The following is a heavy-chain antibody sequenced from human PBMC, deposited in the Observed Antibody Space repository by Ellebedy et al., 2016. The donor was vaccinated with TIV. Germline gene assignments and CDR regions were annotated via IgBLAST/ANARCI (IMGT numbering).Heavy chain of an antibody. CDR1: GFIFSDYA. V-gene: IGHV3-9*01. CDR3: AHLVAATKRNYFDA. D-gene: IGHD6-19*01. CDR2: ISWDSGNR. J-gene: IGHJ4*02. Sequence: PGGSLRLSCAASGFIFSDYAMHWVRQVPGKGPEWVSGISWDSGNRGYAESVRGRFIISRDNAKNSLSLQMNNLRPEDTALYYFAHLVAATKRNYFDAWGQGTLVTVSS.